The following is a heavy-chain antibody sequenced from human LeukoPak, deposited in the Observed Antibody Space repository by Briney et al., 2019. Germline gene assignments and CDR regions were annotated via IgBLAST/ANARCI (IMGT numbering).Heavy chain of an antibody. CDR2: FYTSGSA. J-gene: IGHJ3*02. Sequence: SETLSLTCTVSGGPISSYYWTWIRQPAGKGLEWFGRFYTSGSANYNPSLKSRVTMSVDTSKNQLSLKLSSVTAADTAVYYCASERLYYSSSSGIDNWGQGTMVTVSS. D-gene: IGHD6-6*01. V-gene: IGHV4-4*07. CDR3: ASERLYYSSSSGIDN. CDR1: GGPISSYY.